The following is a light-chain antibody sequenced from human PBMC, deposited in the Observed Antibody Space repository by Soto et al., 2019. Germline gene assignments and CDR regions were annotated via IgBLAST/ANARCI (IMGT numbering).Light chain of an antibody. CDR1: QGISNS. Sequence: DVQLTQSPSFMSLSAGDRVTITCRASQGISNSLAWYQQKPGKAPKLLIYKASTLKSGVPSRFSGSGSGTEFTLTISSLQPDDFATYYCQHYNSYSEAFGQGTKVDI. CDR2: KAS. V-gene: IGKV1-5*03. CDR3: QHYNSYSEA. J-gene: IGKJ1*01.